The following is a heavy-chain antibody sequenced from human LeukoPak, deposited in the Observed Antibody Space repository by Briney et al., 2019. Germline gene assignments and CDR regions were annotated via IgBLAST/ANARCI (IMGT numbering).Heavy chain of an antibody. CDR2: ISPNGVIT. D-gene: IGHD3-10*01. Sequence: GGSLRLSCAASGFTFSSYWMSWVRQAPGKGLEWVSGISPNGVITYYADSVKGRFTISRDNSKGTVYLQMNSLRAEDTAVYYCARDRYYGSGSYSPLFDYWGQGTLVTVSS. V-gene: IGHV3-23*01. J-gene: IGHJ4*02. CDR3: ARDRYYGSGSYSPLFDY. CDR1: GFTFSSYW.